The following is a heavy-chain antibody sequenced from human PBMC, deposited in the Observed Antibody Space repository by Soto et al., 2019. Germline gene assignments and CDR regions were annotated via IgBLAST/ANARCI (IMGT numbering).Heavy chain of an antibody. Sequence: SETLSLTCTVYGGSISSGDYYWSWIRQPPGKGLEWIGYIYYSGSTYYNPSLKSRVTISVDTSKNQFSLKLSSVTAADTAVYYCARAGRYYYDSSPPDYRGQGTLVTVSS. D-gene: IGHD3-22*01. J-gene: IGHJ4*02. CDR3: ARAGRYYYDSSPPDY. V-gene: IGHV4-30-4*01. CDR1: GGSISSGDYY. CDR2: IYYSGST.